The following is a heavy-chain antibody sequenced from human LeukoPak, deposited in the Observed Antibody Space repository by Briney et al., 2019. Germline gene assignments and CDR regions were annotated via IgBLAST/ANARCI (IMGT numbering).Heavy chain of an antibody. D-gene: IGHD1-26*01. CDR3: ARGVGPFDY. J-gene: IGHJ4*02. Sequence: PSETLSLTCTVSGGSISSYYWSWIRQPPAKGLEWIGCIYYSGSTNYNPSLKSRVTISVDTSKNQFSLKLSSVTAADTAVYYCARGVGPFDYWGQGTLVTVSS. V-gene: IGHV4-59*01. CDR1: GGSISSYY. CDR2: IYYSGST.